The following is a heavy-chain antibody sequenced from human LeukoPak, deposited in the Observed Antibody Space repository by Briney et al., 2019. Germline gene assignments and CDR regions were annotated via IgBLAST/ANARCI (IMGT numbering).Heavy chain of an antibody. CDR3: ARGVYSSSFYFDY. Sequence: ASETLSLTCTVSGGSISSYYWSWIRQPPGKGLEWIGYVYYSGSTNYNPSLKSRVTISVDTSKNQFSLKLSSVTAADTAVYYCARGVYSSSFYFDYWGQGTLVTVSS. CDR1: GGSISSYY. D-gene: IGHD6-13*01. V-gene: IGHV4-59*01. J-gene: IGHJ4*02. CDR2: VYYSGST.